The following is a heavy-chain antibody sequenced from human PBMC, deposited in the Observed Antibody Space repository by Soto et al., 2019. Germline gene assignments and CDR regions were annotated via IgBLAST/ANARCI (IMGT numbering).Heavy chain of an antibody. V-gene: IGHV4-59*01. CDR1: GGSMSFYY. Sequence: PSETLSLTCNVSGGSMSFYYWSWIRQPPGKGLEWVGYIYYRGTTNYNPSLRSRVTILIDMSKNQFSLKMTSVTAADTAVYYCARGGGPTTTTLTTYDYWAQGSLVTVS. D-gene: IGHD4-17*01. CDR3: ARGGGPTTTTLTTYDY. J-gene: IGHJ4*02. CDR2: IYYRGTT.